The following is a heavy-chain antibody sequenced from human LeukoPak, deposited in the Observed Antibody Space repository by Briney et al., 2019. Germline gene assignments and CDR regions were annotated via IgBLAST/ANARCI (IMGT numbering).Heavy chain of an antibody. V-gene: IGHV3-53*01. D-gene: IGHD2-2*01. CDR1: GFTVSSNY. CDR3: ARENHWGYCSSTSCYYRYFDL. J-gene: IGHJ2*01. CDR2: IYSGGST. Sequence: PGGSLRLSCAASGFTVSSNYMSWVRQAPGKGLEWVSVIYSGGSTYYADSVKGRFTISRDNSKNTLYLQMNSLRAEDTAVYYCARENHWGYCSSTSCYYRYFDLWGRGTLVTVSS.